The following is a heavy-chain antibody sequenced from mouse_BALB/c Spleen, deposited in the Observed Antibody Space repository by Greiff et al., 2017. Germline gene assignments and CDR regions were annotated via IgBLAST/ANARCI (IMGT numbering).Heavy chain of an antibody. V-gene: IGHV1-9*01. CDR3: ARSRPYYYAMDY. CDR1: GYTFSSYW. J-gene: IGHJ4*01. CDR2: ILPGSGST. Sequence: QVQLQQSGAELMKPGASVKISCKATGYTFSSYWIEWVKQRPGHGLEWIGEILPGSGSTNYNEKFKGKATFTADTSSNTAYMQLSSLTSEDSAVYYCARSRPYYYAMDYWGQGTSVTVSS.